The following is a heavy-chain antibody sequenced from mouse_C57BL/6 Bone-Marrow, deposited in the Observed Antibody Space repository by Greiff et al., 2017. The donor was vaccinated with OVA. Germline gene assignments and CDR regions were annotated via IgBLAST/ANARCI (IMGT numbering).Heavy chain of an antibody. V-gene: IGHV7-1*01. CDR1: GFTFSDFY. CDR2: SRNKANDYTT. Sequence: EVKLVESGGGLVQSGRSLRLSCATSGFTFSDFYMEWVRQAPGKGLEWIAASRNKANDYTTEYSASVKGRFIVSRDTSQSILYLQMNALRAEDTAIYYCARDALDLYCDVWGTGTTVTVSS. J-gene: IGHJ1*03. CDR3: ARDALDLYCDV.